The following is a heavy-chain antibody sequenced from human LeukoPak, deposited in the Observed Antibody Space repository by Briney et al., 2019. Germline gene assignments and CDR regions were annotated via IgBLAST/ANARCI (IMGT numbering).Heavy chain of an antibody. CDR2: IYYSGST. CDR3: ARSVTTYYFDY. J-gene: IGHJ4*02. D-gene: IGHD4-17*01. CDR1: GGSISSGGYS. V-gene: IGHV4-30-4*07. Sequence: SETLSLTCAVSGGSISSGGYSWSWIRQPPGKGLEWIGYIYYSGSTYYNPSLKSRATISVDTSKNQFSLKLSSVTAADTAVYYCARSVTTYYFDYWGQGTLVTVSS.